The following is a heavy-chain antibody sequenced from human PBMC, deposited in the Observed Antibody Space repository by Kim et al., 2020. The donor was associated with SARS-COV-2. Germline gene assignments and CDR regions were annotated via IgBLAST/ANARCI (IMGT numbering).Heavy chain of an antibody. V-gene: IGHV3-23*01. D-gene: IGHD4-17*01. CDR3: AKGSDYGDYVPYYYYGMDV. Sequence: GRFTISRDNSKNTLYLQMNSLRAEDTAVYYCAKGSDYGDYVPYYYYGMDVWGQGTTVTVSS. J-gene: IGHJ6*02.